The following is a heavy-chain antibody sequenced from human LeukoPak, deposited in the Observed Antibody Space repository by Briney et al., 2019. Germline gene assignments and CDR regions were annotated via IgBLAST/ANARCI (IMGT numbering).Heavy chain of an antibody. CDR3: ARGGPEGGMAIPQLDY. D-gene: IGHD3-16*01. Sequence: GSLRLSCAASGFTFSSYGMHWVRQAPGKGLEWVTIISYDGSNRYYTDSVRGRFTISRDTSSKTLHLQMNSLRAEDTALYYCARGGPEGGMAIPQLDYWGQGTLVTVSS. V-gene: IGHV3-30*19. CDR2: ISYDGSNR. CDR1: GFTFSSYG. J-gene: IGHJ4*02.